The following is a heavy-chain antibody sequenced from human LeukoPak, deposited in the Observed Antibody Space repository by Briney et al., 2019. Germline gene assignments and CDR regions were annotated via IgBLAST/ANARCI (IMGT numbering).Heavy chain of an antibody. J-gene: IGHJ4*02. Sequence: GASVTVSCKASGYSFTSYNIHWVRQASGQGLEWMGVINTGGGGASYAQTFQGRVNMTRDTSTSTVDIELSSLRSEDTAVYYCARDGERVGRITMVRGVTDFDYWGQGTQVTVSS. CDR3: ARDGERVGRITMVRGVTDFDY. D-gene: IGHD3-10*01. CDR1: GYSFTSYN. V-gene: IGHV1-46*01. CDR2: INTGGGGA.